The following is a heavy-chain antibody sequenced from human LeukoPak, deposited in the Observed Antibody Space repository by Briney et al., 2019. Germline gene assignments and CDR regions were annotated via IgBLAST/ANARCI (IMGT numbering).Heavy chain of an antibody. CDR2: IIPILGIA. Sequence: GASGKVSGKASGGTFSSYAISWVRQAPGQGLEWMGRIIPILGIANYAQKFQGRVTITADKSTSTAYMELSSLRSEDTAVYYCARDSVPGQVRNPDAFDIWGQGTMVTVSS. CDR3: ARDSVPGQVRNPDAFDI. V-gene: IGHV1-69*04. CDR1: GGTFSSYA. D-gene: IGHD4/OR15-4a*01. J-gene: IGHJ3*02.